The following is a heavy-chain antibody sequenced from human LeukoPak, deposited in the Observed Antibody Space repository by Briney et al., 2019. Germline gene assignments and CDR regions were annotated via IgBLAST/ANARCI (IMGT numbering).Heavy chain of an antibody. J-gene: IGHJ3*02. V-gene: IGHV3-23*01. CDR3: AKDRGYNPVTDDALDI. Sequence: GGSLRLSCAASGFTFSNYAMNWVRQAPGKGLEWVSAITGGGGSTYYPASVKGRFTISRDNSKNTLHLQMTSLRDEDTAVYYCAKDRGYNPVTDDALDIWGQGTMVTVSS. CDR2: ITGGGGST. CDR1: GFTFSNYA. D-gene: IGHD5-24*01.